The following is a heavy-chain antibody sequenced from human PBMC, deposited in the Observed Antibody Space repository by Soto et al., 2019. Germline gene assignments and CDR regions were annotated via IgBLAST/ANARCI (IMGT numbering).Heavy chain of an antibody. CDR3: ARGVPSPWLRSSSPQYYYGMDV. CDR1: GGTFSSYA. CDR2: IIPIFGTA. Sequence: SVKVSCKASGGTFSSYAISWVRQAPGQGLEWMGGIIPIFGTANYAQKFQGRVTITADESTSTAYMELSSLRSEDTAVYYCARGVPSPWLRSSSPQYYYGMDVWGQGTTVTVSS. J-gene: IGHJ6*02. V-gene: IGHV1-69*13. D-gene: IGHD6-6*01.